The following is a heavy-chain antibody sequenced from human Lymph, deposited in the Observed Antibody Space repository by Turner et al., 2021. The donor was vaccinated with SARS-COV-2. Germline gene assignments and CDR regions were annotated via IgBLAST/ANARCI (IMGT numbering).Heavy chain of an antibody. J-gene: IGHJ6*02. Sequence: QVQLVQSGAEVKKPGSSVKVSCKASGGTFSSYAISWVRQAPGQGLEGMGGIIPILRIATYAQKFQGRGTITADKSTSTAYMELSSLRSEDTAVFYCARVVGGFGELGYYYYYGMDVWGQGTTVTVSS. CDR2: IIPILRIA. D-gene: IGHD3-10*01. V-gene: IGHV1-69*10. CDR3: ARVVGGFGELGYYYYYGMDV. CDR1: GGTFSSYA.